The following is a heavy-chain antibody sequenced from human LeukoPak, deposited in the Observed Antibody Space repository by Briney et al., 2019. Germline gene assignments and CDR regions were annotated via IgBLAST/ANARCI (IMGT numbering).Heavy chain of an antibody. V-gene: IGHV3-30-3*01. J-gene: IGHJ4*02. CDR3: ARDANDSSGYYPDY. Sequence: GGSLRLSCAASGFTFSSYAMSWVRQAPGKGLEWVAVISYDGSNKYYADSVKGRFTISRDNSKNTLYLQMNSLRAEDTAVYYCARDANDSSGYYPDYWDQGTLVTVSS. D-gene: IGHD3-22*01. CDR1: GFTFSSYA. CDR2: ISYDGSNK.